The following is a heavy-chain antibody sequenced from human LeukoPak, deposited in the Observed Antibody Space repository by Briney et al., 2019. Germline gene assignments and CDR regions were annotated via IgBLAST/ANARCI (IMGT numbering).Heavy chain of an antibody. CDR2: VYSDGST. CDR3: AKTFSFGSDSSYVTFDK. D-gene: IGHD3-10*01. CDR1: GFIVRSNY. Sequence: PGGSLRLSCAASGFIVRSNYMSWVRQAPGKGLEWVSDVYSDGSTYYTDSVKGRFTISRDNAKNSLYLQMNSLRDEDTAVYYCAKTFSFGSDSSYVTFDKWGQGTQVTVSS. V-gene: IGHV3-66*01. J-gene: IGHJ4*02.